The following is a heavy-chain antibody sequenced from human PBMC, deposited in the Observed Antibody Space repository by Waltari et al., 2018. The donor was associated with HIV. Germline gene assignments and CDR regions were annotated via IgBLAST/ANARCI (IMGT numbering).Heavy chain of an antibody. Sequence: EVQLVESGGGLVQPGGYLRLSCAASGFTFSSYWMSWVRQAPGKGGGWVAKIKQDGSEKYYVDSVNGRFTISRDNAENSLYLEMNSLRAEDTAVYYCARGGFYGSGSKVNWGQGTLVTVSS. J-gene: IGHJ4*02. CDR1: GFTFSSYW. D-gene: IGHD3-10*01. V-gene: IGHV3-7*04. CDR2: IKQDGSEK. CDR3: ARGGFYGSGSKVN.